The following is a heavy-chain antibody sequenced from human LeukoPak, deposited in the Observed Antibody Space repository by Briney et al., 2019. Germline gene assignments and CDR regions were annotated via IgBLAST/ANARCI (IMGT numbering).Heavy chain of an antibody. D-gene: IGHD1-1*01. CDR3: ARANWSYGMDV. J-gene: IGHJ6*04. CDR1: GGSISSGDYY. Sequence: SETLSLTCTVSGGSISSGDYYWSWIRQHPGKGLEWIGYIYYSGSTNYNPSLKSRVTISVDTSKNQFSLKLSSVTAADTAVYYCARANWSYGMDVWGKGTTVTVSS. CDR2: IYYSGST. V-gene: IGHV4-61*08.